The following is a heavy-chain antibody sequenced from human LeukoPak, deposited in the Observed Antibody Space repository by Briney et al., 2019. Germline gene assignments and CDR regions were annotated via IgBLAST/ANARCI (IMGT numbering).Heavy chain of an antibody. CDR3: ARGRESDYALEI. V-gene: IGHV1-8*03. CDR2: MNPNSGIV. Sequence: ASVKVSCKASGYSFTTYDINWVRQATGQGLEWMGWMNPNSGIVGYAQKFQGRVTITRNTSRSTAYMELSSLRSEDTAVYYCARGRESDYALEIWGQGTMVTVSS. CDR1: GYSFTTYD. D-gene: IGHD1-26*01. J-gene: IGHJ3*02.